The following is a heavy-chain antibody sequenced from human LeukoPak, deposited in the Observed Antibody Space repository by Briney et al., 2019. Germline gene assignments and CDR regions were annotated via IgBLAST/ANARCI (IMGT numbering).Heavy chain of an antibody. J-gene: IGHJ4*02. Sequence: GGSLRLSCADSGFSFSKYWMHWVRQAPGKGLVWVSRISTDGTSTTYADLVKGRFTISRDNAKNTLYLQTNSLRAEDTAVYYCASESSDILRGGFEYWGQGVLVTVSS. D-gene: IGHD3-9*01. CDR1: GFSFSKYW. CDR3: ASESSDILRGGFEY. CDR2: ISTDGTST. V-gene: IGHV3-74*01.